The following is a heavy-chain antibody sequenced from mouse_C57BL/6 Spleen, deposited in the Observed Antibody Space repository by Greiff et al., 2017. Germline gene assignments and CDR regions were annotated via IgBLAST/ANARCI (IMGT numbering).Heavy chain of an antibody. Sequence: QVHVKQSGAELVRPGTSVKVSCKASGYAFTNYLIEWVKQRPGQGLEWIGVINPGSGGTNYNEKFKGKATLTADKSSSTAYMQLSSLTSEDSAVYFCARSIITTVVAKDFDYWGQGTTLTVSS. CDR2: INPGSGGT. D-gene: IGHD1-1*01. V-gene: IGHV1-54*01. CDR1: GYAFTNYL. J-gene: IGHJ2*01. CDR3: ARSIITTVVAKDFDY.